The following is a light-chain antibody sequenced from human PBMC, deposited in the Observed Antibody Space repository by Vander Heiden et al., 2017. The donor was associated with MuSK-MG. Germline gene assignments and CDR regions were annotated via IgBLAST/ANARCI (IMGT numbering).Light chain of an antibody. CDR3: QQDNNWPPIT. CDR2: GAS. J-gene: IGKJ4*01. CDR1: QSVSNN. Sequence: EIVMTQSPATLSVSPGERATLSCRASQSVSNNLAWYQQKPGQAPRLLIYGASTRATGIPARFSGSGYGTEFTLTISSRQSEDFAVYYCQQDNNWPPITFGGGTKVEIK. V-gene: IGKV3-15*01.